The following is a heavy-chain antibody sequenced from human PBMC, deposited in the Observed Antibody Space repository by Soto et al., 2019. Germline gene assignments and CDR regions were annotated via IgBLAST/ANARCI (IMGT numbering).Heavy chain of an antibody. D-gene: IGHD2-8*01. CDR1: GGSFSGYY. CDR2: INHSGST. J-gene: IGHJ4*02. Sequence: SETLSLTCAVYGGSFSGYYWSWIRQPPGKGLEWIGEINHSGSTNYNPSLKSRVTISVDTSKNQFSLKLSSVTAADTAVYYCHIMVYAIALDYWSQGTLVTVSS. V-gene: IGHV4-34*01. CDR3: HIMVYAIALDY.